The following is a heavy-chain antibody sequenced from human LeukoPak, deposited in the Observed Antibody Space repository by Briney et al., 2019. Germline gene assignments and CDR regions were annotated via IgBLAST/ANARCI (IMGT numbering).Heavy chain of an antibody. V-gene: IGHV3-48*02. CDR3: ARIPWSQSEHFQY. Sequence: GGSLRLSCAASGFTFSIYAMSWVRQAPGKGLEWVSYISSSSDTIYYADSVKGRFTISRDSAKNSLYLQMNRLRDEDTAVYYCARIPWSQSEHFQYWGQGTLVTVSS. CDR2: ISSSSDTI. CDR1: GFTFSIYA. J-gene: IGHJ1*01. D-gene: IGHD3-3*01.